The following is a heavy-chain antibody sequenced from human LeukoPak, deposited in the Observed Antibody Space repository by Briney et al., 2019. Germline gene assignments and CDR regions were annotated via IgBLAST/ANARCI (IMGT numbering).Heavy chain of an antibody. CDR1: GFTFSSYS. CDR2: ITGSSTYI. CDR3: ARDLNFWSSYSTRGFDY. Sequence: TPGGSLRLSCAASGFTFSSYSMPWVRQAPGKGLEWVSSITGSSTYIDYADSVKGRFTISRDNAKNSLYLQMNSLRAEDTAVYYCARDLNFWSSYSTRGFDYWGQGTLVTVSS. D-gene: IGHD3-3*01. J-gene: IGHJ4*02. V-gene: IGHV3-21*01.